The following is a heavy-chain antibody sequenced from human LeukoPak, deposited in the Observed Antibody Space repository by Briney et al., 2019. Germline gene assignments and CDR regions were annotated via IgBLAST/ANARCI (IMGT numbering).Heavy chain of an antibody. D-gene: IGHD6-19*01. V-gene: IGHV4-59*08. CDR3: ARHPAAGTETFDI. Sequence: SETLSLTCTVSGGSISSYYWSWIRQPPGKGLEWIGYIYYSGSTNYNPSLKSRVTISVDTSKNQFSLKLSSVTAADTAVYYCARHPAAGTETFDIWGQGTMVTVSS. J-gene: IGHJ3*02. CDR2: IYYSGST. CDR1: GGSISSYY.